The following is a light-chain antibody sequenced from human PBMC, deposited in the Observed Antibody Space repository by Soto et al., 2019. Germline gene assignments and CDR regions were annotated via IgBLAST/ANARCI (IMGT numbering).Light chain of an antibody. Sequence: ISLTQSPSTLALSPGERATLSCRASKSVSRRLAWYHQKPGRAPRLLLCGASSRATGIPDRISGSGSGTDFTLPISSLEPEEFVVHYCQQYHNSRPWTFGQGTKVDIK. CDR1: KSVSRR. J-gene: IGKJ1*01. CDR3: QQYHNSRPWT. V-gene: IGKV3-15*01. CDR2: GAS.